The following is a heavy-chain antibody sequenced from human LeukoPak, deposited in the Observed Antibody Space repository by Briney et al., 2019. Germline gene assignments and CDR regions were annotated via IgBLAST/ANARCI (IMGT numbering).Heavy chain of an antibody. CDR3: ARVSSTWYLDY. Sequence: GGSLRLSCAASGFTFSIYTMNWVRQAPGKGLEWVSSISSGSSDIDYADSVKGRFTISRHNAKNSLYLQMNSLIIEDMAVYFCARVSSTWYLDYWGQGTLVTVSS. V-gene: IGHV3-21*01. CDR1: GFTFSIYT. D-gene: IGHD6-13*01. J-gene: IGHJ4*02. CDR2: ISSGSSDI.